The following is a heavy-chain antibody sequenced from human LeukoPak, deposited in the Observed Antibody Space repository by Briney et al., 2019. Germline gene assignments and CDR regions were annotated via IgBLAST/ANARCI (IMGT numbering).Heavy chain of an antibody. CDR2: INPNSGGT. J-gene: IGHJ3*02. CDR1: GYTFTGYY. D-gene: IGHD3-22*01. Sequence: GASVKVSWKASGYTFTGYYMHWVRQAPGQGLEWMGWINPNSGGTNYAQKFRGRVTMTRDTSISTAYMELSRLRSDDTAVYYCARDTTYCYDSSAYPYDAFDIWGQGTMVTVSS. V-gene: IGHV1-2*02. CDR3: ARDTTYCYDSSAYPYDAFDI.